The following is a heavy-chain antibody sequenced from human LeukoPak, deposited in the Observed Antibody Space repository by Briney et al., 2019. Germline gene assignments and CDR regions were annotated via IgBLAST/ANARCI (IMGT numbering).Heavy chain of an antibody. J-gene: IGHJ3*02. Sequence: GESLKISCKGSGYSFTSYWIGWVRQMPGKGLEWMGIIYPDDSGIRYSPSFQGQVTISADKSISTAYLQWSSLKASDTAVYYCARPSDSSGYYWDAFDIWGQGTMVTVSS. V-gene: IGHV5-51*01. CDR2: IYPDDSGI. D-gene: IGHD3-22*01. CDR1: GYSFTSYW. CDR3: ARPSDSSGYYWDAFDI.